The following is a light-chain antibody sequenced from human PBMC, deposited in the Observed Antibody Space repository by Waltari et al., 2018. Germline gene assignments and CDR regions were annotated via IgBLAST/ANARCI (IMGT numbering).Light chain of an antibody. CDR2: GSS. V-gene: IGKV3-15*01. CDR1: QSVSSN. CDR3: QQYNNWPPYT. J-gene: IGKJ2*01. Sequence: EIVMTQSPATLSVSPGERATLSCRASQSVSSNLAWYQQKPGQAPRLLIYGSSTRATSIPARFSGSESGTEFTLTISRLQSEDFAVYYCQQYNNWPPYTFGQGTKLEIK.